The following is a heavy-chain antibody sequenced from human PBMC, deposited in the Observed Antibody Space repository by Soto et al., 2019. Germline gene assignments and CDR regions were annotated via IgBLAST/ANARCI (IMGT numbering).Heavy chain of an antibody. CDR2: INQDGGGT. J-gene: IGHJ4*02. D-gene: IGHD6-19*01. CDR3: ARYFRGSGRYFFDY. Sequence: GGSLRLSCVASGFTFISSFMGWVRQAPGKGLEWVANINQDGGGTYYVDSVEGRFTISRDNAKDSPYLQMNSLRGEDTAVYYCARYFRGSGRYFFDYWGQGTLVTVSS. CDR1: GFTFISSF. V-gene: IGHV3-7*03.